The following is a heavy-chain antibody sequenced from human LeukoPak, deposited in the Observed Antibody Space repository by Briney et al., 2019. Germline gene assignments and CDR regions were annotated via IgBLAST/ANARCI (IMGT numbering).Heavy chain of an antibody. CDR2: INHSGST. J-gene: IGHJ4*02. CDR3: ARGLGDSSGRLFDY. V-gene: IGHV4-34*01. D-gene: IGHD3-22*01. Sequence: NSSETLPLTCAVYGGSFSGYYWSWIRQPPGKGLEWIGEINHSGSTNYNPSLKSRVTISVDTSKNQFSLKLSSVTAADTAVYYCARGLGDSSGRLFDYWGQGTLVTVSS. CDR1: GGSFSGYY.